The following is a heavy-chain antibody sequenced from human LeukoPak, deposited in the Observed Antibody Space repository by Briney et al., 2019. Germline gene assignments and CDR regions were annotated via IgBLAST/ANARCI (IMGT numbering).Heavy chain of an antibody. D-gene: IGHD1-26*01. Sequence: PGRSLRLSCAASGFTFSNSAMTWVRQAPGKGLEWVSAISSSGSDTIYTDSVKDRFTISRDNSKNTLYLQMNTLRAEDTAVYYCAKGGSYAPLDYWGQGTLVTVSS. CDR2: ISSSGSDT. J-gene: IGHJ4*02. CDR3: AKGGSYAPLDY. CDR1: GFTFSNSA. V-gene: IGHV3-23*01.